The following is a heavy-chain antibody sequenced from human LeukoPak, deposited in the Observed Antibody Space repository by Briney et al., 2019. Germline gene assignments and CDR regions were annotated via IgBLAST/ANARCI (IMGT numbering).Heavy chain of an antibody. Sequence: GASVKVSCKASGYTFTSYDINWVRQDTGQGLEGMGWMNPNSGNTGYAQKFQGGVTITRNTSIRTAYMELRTLRSEDTAVYYCARGWYGSGSYSFDYWGQGTLVTVSS. CDR2: MNPNSGNT. CDR1: GYTFTSYD. D-gene: IGHD3-10*01. J-gene: IGHJ4*02. V-gene: IGHV1-8*03. CDR3: ARGWYGSGSYSFDY.